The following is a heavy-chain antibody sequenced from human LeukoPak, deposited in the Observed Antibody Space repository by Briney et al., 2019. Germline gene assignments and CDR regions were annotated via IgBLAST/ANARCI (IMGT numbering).Heavy chain of an antibody. D-gene: IGHD6-6*01. J-gene: IGHJ5*02. Sequence: GGSLRLSCAASGFTFSSYGMHWVRQAPGKGLEWVAFIRYDGSNKYYADSVKGRFTISRDNSKNTLYLQMNSLRAEDTAVYYCAKDSGEYSSSRGSNWFDPWGQGTLVTVSS. CDR2: IRYDGSNK. V-gene: IGHV3-30*02. CDR3: AKDSGEYSSSRGSNWFDP. CDR1: GFTFSSYG.